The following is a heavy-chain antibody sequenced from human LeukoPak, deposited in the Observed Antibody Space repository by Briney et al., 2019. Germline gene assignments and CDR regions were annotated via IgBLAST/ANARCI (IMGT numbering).Heavy chain of an antibody. D-gene: IGHD1-26*01. CDR3: ARVGGESGSYSVDY. V-gene: IGHV4-30-2*01. CDR1: GGSISSGGYY. J-gene: IGHJ4*02. CDR2: IYHSGST. Sequence: PSETLSLTCTVSGGSISSGGYYWSWIRQPPGKGLEWIGYIYHSGSTYYNPSLKSRVTISVDRSKNQFSLKLSSVTAADTAVYYCARVGGESGSYSVDYWGQGTLVTVSS.